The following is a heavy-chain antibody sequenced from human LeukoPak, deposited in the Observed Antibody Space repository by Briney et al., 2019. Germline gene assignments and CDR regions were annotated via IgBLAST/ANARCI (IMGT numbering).Heavy chain of an antibody. Sequence: SETLSLTCTVFGDTIRTSFYYWDWIRQSPGKGLEWIGGIFYSGTTYYNPSLKSRATMSVDTSKNEFSLKLTSVTAADTAVYYCARDGGGSDCWGQGTLVTVSS. V-gene: IGHV4-39*07. J-gene: IGHJ4*02. CDR2: IFYSGTT. D-gene: IGHD2-15*01. CDR3: ARDGGGSDC. CDR1: GDTIRTSFYY.